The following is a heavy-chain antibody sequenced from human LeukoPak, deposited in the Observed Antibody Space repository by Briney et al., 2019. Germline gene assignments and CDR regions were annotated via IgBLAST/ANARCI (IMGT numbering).Heavy chain of an antibody. CDR2: ISSSSSYI. J-gene: IGHJ4*02. CDR3: AREYGAFDF. Sequence: PGGSLRLSCAAPGFIFSSYSMNWVRQAPGKGLEWVSSISSSSSYIDYADSVKGRFTISRDNAKNSLYLQMISLRAEDTAVYYCAREYGAFDFWGQGTLVTVSS. D-gene: IGHD4-17*01. CDR1: GFIFSSYS. V-gene: IGHV3-21*01.